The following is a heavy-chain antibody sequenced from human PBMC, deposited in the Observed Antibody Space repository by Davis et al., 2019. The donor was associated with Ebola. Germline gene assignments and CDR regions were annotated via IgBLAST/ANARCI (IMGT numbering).Heavy chain of an antibody. V-gene: IGHV3-23*01. CDR1: GFTFSSYA. Sequence: PGGSLRLSCAASGFTFSSYAMSWVRQAPGKGLEWVSTISGTSTYTYYADSVKGRFTISRDNSKNTLYLQMNSLRVDDTAVYYCAKARSSWTPFDYWGQGTLVTVSS. CDR2: ISGTSTYT. D-gene: IGHD6-13*01. CDR3: AKARSSWTPFDY. J-gene: IGHJ4*02.